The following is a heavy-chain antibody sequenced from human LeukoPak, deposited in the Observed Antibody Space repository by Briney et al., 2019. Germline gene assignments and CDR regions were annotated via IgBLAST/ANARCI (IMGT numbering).Heavy chain of an antibody. CDR2: IKQDRSEK. CDR1: GFTFTNYW. V-gene: IGHV3-7*01. J-gene: IGHJ4*02. CDR3: ARLRETPVFGVVTKSTSYFDY. D-gene: IGHD3-3*01. Sequence: SGGSLRLSCAASGFTFTNYWMSWVRQAPGKGLELVANIKQDRSEKYYVDSVKGRFTISRDNAKNSLYLQMNSLRAEDTAVYYCARLRETPVFGVVTKSTSYFDYWGQGTLVTVSS.